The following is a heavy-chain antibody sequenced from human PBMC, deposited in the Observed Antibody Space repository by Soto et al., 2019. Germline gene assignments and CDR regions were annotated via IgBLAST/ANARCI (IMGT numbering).Heavy chain of an antibody. CDR2: SVPIFGTT. V-gene: IGHV1-69*12. D-gene: IGHD6-19*01. CDR1: GGTFSNYA. J-gene: IGHJ6*02. Sequence: QVQLVQSGAEVKKPGSSVKVSCKVSGGTFSNYAIDWVRLAPGHGLAWMSGSVPIFGTTYYTQKFQGRATIIADDSTTTAYLEMSSLRSEDTAIYYCARVEAVAGLYNSHGLDVWGQGTAVTVSS. CDR3: ARVEAVAGLYNSHGLDV.